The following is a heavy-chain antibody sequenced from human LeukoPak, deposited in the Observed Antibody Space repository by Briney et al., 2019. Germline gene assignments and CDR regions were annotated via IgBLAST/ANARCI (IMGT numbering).Heavy chain of an antibody. CDR1: GGSISSSYYY. CDR3: ARALVAAILYED. CDR2: IYYSGST. J-gene: IGHJ4*02. V-gene: IGHV4-39*07. D-gene: IGHD2-21*02. Sequence: KPSETLSLTCTVSGGSISSSYYYWGWIRQPPGKGLEWIGSIYYSGSTYYNPSLKSRVTISVDTSKNQFSLKLSSVTAADTAVYYCARALVAAILYEDWGQGTLVTVSS.